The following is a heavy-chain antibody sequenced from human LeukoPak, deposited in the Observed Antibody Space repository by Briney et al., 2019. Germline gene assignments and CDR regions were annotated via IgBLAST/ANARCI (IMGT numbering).Heavy chain of an antibody. CDR2: ISSSSSYI. D-gene: IGHD1-26*01. CDR3: ARGSEYSGTPGAFDI. CDR1: GFTFSSYS. Sequence: GGSLRLSCAASGFTFSSYSMNWVRQAPGKGLEWVSSISSSSSYIYYADSVKGRFSISRDNVKNSLYLQMNSLRAEDTAVYYCARGSEYSGTPGAFDIWGQGTMVTVSS. J-gene: IGHJ3*02. V-gene: IGHV3-21*01.